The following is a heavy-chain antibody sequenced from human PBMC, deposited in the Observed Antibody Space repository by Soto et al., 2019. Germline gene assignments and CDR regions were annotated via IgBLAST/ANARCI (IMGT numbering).Heavy chain of an antibody. V-gene: IGHV4-59*01. CDR1: GLSITGYY. Sequence: QVQLQESGPGLVKPSETLSLTCTVSGLSITGYYWGWVRQPPGQGLEWIGYIHYSGNTNYNPSLRGRVTISVDTSKNHFSLKLSSVTAADTAVYYCVRGNGWFAYWGQGTLAAVSS. CDR2: IHYSGNT. CDR3: VRGNGWFAY. J-gene: IGHJ5*01. D-gene: IGHD2-8*01.